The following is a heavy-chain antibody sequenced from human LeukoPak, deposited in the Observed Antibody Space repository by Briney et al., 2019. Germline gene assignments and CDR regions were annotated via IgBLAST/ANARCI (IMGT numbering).Heavy chain of an antibody. Sequence: PSETLSLTCTVSGGSIKNYYWNWIRQPAGKGLEWIGRMHTSGSTNHNPSLKSRVTTSVDTSKNQFSLKLTSVTAADTAVYYCARVGGSGWYDYWGQGILVTVSS. CDR1: GGSIKNYY. V-gene: IGHV4-4*07. D-gene: IGHD6-19*01. J-gene: IGHJ4*02. CDR3: ARVGGSGWYDY. CDR2: MHTSGST.